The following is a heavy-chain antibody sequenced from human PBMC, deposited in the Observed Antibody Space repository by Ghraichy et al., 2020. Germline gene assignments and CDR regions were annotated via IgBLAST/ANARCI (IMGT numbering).Heavy chain of an antibody. CDR1: GGSISSGGYS. CDR3: ARGGITYYYDSSGYYPEADAFDI. Sequence: SETLSLTCAVSGGSISSGGYSWSWIRQPPGKGLEWIGYIYHSGSTYYNPSLKSRVTISVDRSKNQFSLKLSSVTAADTAVYYCARGGITYYYDSSGYYPEADAFDIWGQGTMVTVSS. D-gene: IGHD3-22*01. V-gene: IGHV4-30-2*01. CDR2: IYHSGST. J-gene: IGHJ3*02.